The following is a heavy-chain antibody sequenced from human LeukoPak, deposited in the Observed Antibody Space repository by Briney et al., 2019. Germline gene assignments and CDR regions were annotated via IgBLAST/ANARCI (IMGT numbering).Heavy chain of an antibody. D-gene: IGHD6-13*01. CDR1: EFTFSSYW. CDR2: INSDGSTT. CDR3: ARAGKKVTSSSLTDY. V-gene: IGHV3-74*01. J-gene: IGHJ4*02. Sequence: GGSLRLSCAAFEFTFSSYWMHWVRQAPGEGLVWVSRINSDGSTTTYAESVKGRFTISRDNAKNTLYLQMNSLRAEDTAVYYCARAGKKVTSSSLTDYWGQGTLVTVSS.